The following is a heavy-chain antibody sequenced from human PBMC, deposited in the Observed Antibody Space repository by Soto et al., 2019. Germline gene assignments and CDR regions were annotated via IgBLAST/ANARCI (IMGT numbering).Heavy chain of an antibody. Sequence: GGSLRLSCSASGFTFSSYAMHWVRQAPGKGLEYVSAISSNGGSTYYADSVKGRFTISRDNSKNTLYLQMSSLRAEDTAVYYCVTLSSSSPAGHFDYWGQRTLVTVSS. J-gene: IGHJ4*02. CDR2: ISSNGGST. V-gene: IGHV3-64D*06. CDR3: VTLSSSSPAGHFDY. CDR1: GFTFSSYA. D-gene: IGHD6-6*01.